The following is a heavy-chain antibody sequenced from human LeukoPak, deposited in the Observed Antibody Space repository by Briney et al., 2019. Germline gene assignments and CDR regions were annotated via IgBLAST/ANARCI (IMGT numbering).Heavy chain of an antibody. CDR2: TYYRSKWYS. CDR1: GNSVSSNNGA. V-gene: IGHV6-1*01. Sequence: SQTLSLTCGISGNSVSSNNGAWNWIRQSPSRGLEWLGRTYYRSKWYSDYAASVQGRITINADTSKNQCSLQLYSVTPEDTAVYYCARDLGTSGWHTFDYWGQGTLVTVSS. CDR3: ARDLGTSGWHTFDY. D-gene: IGHD6-19*01. J-gene: IGHJ4*02.